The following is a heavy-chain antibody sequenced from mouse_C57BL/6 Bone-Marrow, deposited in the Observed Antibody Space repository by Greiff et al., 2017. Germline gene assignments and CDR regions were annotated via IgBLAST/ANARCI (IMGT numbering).Heavy chain of an antibody. CDR2: INPNYGTT. D-gene: IGHD2-12*01. CDR3: ARGVDSYSRPFAY. J-gene: IGHJ3*01. Sequence: VQLQEPGPELVKPGASVKISCKASGYSFTDYNMNWVKQSTGQSLEWIGVINPNYGTTSYNQKFKGKATLTVDQSSSTAYMQLNSLTSEDSAVXYCARGVDSYSRPFAYWGQGTLVTVSA. V-gene: IGHV1-39*01. CDR1: GYSFTDYN.